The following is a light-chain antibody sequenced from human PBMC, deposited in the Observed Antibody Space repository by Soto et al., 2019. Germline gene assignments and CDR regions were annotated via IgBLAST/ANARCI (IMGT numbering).Light chain of an antibody. CDR1: SSDVGSYNL. CDR2: EGS. CDR3: CSFARGSTLV. Sequence: QFALTQPASVSGSPGQSITISCTGTSSDVGSYNLVSWYQQHPGNAPKLMIYEGSKRPSGVSNRFFGSKSGNTASLTISGLQAEDEDDYYCCSFARGSTLVFGGGTKLTVL. J-gene: IGLJ3*02. V-gene: IGLV2-23*01.